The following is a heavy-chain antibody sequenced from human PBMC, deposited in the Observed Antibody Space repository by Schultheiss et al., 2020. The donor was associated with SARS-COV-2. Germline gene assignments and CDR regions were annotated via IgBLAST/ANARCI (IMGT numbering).Heavy chain of an antibody. V-gene: IGHV4-34*01. J-gene: IGHJ5*02. CDR3: ARVSTTLYSSGWYGGWFDP. D-gene: IGHD6-19*01. Sequence: GSLRLSCAVYGGSFSGYYWSWIRQPPGKGLEWIGEINHSGSTNYNPSLKSRVTISVDTSKNQFSLKLSSVTAADTAVYYCARVSTTLYSSGWYGGWFDPWGQGTLVTVSS. CDR1: GGSFSGYY. CDR2: INHSGST.